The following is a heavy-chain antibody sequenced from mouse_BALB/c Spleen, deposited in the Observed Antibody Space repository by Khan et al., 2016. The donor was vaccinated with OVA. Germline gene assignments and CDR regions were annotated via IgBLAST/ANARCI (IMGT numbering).Heavy chain of an antibody. D-gene: IGHD4-1*01. Sequence: EVELVESGGDLVKPGGSLKLSCAASGFTFSSYSMSWVRQTPDKRLEWVASISSGGDYTYYPHSVKGRFTISRDNAKNTLYLQMRDLKSEDTSMYFCGDHLTGSFASWGTGTLIPVSA. J-gene: IGHJ3*01. CDR3: GDHLTGSFAS. CDR1: GFTFSSYS. CDR2: ISSGGDYT. V-gene: IGHV5-6*01.